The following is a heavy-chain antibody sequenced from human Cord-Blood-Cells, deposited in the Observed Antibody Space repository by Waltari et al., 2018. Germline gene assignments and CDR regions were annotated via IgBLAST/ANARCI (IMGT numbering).Heavy chain of an antibody. Sequence: QVQLVQSGAEVKKPGSSVKVSCKASGGTFSRSAISWVRQAPGQGLEWMGGIIPIFGTANYAQKFQGRVTITADESTSTAYMELSSLRSEDTAVYYCALTPSGWYFYYYGMDVWGQGTTVTVSS. V-gene: IGHV1-69*01. CDR1: GGTFSRSA. J-gene: IGHJ6*02. CDR3: ALTPSGWYFYYYGMDV. CDR2: IIPIFGTA. D-gene: IGHD6-25*01.